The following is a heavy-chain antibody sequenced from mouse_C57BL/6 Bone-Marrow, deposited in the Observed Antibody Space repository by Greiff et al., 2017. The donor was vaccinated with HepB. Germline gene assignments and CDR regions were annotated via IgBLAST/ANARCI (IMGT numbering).Heavy chain of an antibody. V-gene: IGHV1-64*01. CDR2: IHPNSGST. D-gene: IGHD1-1*01. Sequence: QLQQPGAELVKPGASVKLSCKASGYTFTSYWMHWVKQRPGQGLEWIGMIHPNSGSTNYNEKFKSKATLTVDKSSSTAYMQLSSLTSEDSAVYYCARLIITTVVAPYYFDYWGQGTTLTVSS. CDR1: GYTFTSYW. J-gene: IGHJ2*01. CDR3: ARLIITTVVAPYYFDY.